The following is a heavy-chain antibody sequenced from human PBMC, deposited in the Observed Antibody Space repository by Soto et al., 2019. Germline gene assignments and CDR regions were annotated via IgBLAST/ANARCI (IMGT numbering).Heavy chain of an antibody. CDR1: GGTFSSYA. CDR3: GREEVYSGSYYPTY. D-gene: IGHD1-26*01. V-gene: IGHV1-69*05. Sequence: SVKVSCKASGGTFSSYAISWVRQAPGQGLEWMGGIIPIFGTANYAQKFQGRVTITTDESASTVYMELSSLEPEDTAVFYCGREEVYSGSYYPTYWGQGTPVTVSS. CDR2: IIPIFGTA. J-gene: IGHJ4*02.